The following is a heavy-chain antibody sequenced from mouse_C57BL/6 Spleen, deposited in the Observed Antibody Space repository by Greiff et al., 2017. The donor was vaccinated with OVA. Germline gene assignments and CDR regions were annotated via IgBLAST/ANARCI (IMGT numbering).Heavy chain of an antibody. CDR2: IYPGDGDT. Sequence: QVQLQQSGPELVKPGASVKISCKASGYAFSSSWMNWVKQRPGKGLEWIGRIYPGDGDTNYNGKFKGKATLTADKSSSTAYMQLSSLTSEDSAVYFCARGGPAQATGYYFDYWGQGTTLTVSS. CDR1: GYAFSSSW. J-gene: IGHJ2*01. V-gene: IGHV1-82*01. D-gene: IGHD3-2*02. CDR3: ARGGPAQATGYYFDY.